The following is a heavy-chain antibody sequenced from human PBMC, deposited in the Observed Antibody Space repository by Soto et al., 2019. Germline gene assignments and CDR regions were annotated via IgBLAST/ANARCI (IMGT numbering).Heavy chain of an antibody. V-gene: IGHV3-21*01. D-gene: IGHD2-15*01. CDR3: AGDGSCSGGSCYSGWFDP. J-gene: IGHJ5*02. CDR2: ISSSSSYI. CDR1: GFTFSSYS. Sequence: EVQLVESGGGLVKPGGSLRLSCAASGFTFSSYSMNWVRQAPGKGLEWVSAISSSSSYIYYADSVKGRYTISRDNAKNSLYLQMNSLRAEDTAVYYCAGDGSCSGGSCYSGWFDPWGQGTLVTVSS.